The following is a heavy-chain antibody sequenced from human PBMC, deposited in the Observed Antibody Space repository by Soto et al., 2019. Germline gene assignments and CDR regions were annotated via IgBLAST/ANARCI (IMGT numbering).Heavy chain of an antibody. D-gene: IGHD3-22*01. J-gene: IGHJ4*02. V-gene: IGHV3-53*01. CDR3: ARRSSGYPYYFDY. Sequence: LRLSCAASGFTVSTNYMSWVRQAPGKGLEWVSLIYSGGSTYYADSVKGRFTISSDNSKNTLYLQMNSQRAEDTAVYYCARRSSGYPYYFDYWGQGTLVTVSS. CDR1: GFTVSTNY. CDR2: IYSGGST.